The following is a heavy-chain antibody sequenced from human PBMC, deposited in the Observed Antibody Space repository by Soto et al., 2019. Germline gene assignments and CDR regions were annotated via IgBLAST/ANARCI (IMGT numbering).Heavy chain of an antibody. D-gene: IGHD5-18*01. J-gene: IGHJ6*02. V-gene: IGHV4-39*01. CDR2: TYYTGST. CDR3: ASARYFGVDV. Sequence: SETLSLTCSVSRGSMNGVTHYWAWIRQPPGKGLEWIATTYYTGSTHYNSSLKSRATISVDTSQNQFSLELTSVTAADTALYHCASARYFGVDVWGHGTTVTVSS. CDR1: RGSMNGVTHY.